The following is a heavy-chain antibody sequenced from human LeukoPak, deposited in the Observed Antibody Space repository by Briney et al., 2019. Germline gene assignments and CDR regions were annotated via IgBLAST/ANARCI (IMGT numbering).Heavy chain of an antibody. D-gene: IGHD3-10*01. J-gene: IGHJ4*02. V-gene: IGHV1-69*06. CDR2: IIPIFGTA. CDR3: AREPYSSGTRIDDY. CDR1: GGTFSSYA. Sequence: ASVKVSCKASGGTFSSYAISWVRQAPGQGLEWMGGIIPIFGTANYAQKFQGRVTITADKSTSTAYMELSSLRSEDTAVYYCAREPYSSGTRIDDYWGQGTLVTVSS.